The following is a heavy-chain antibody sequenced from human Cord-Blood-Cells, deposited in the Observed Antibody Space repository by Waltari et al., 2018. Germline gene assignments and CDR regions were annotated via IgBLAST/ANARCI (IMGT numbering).Heavy chain of an antibody. V-gene: IGHV3-33*01. Sequence: QVQMVEHGGGVVQTGRSLRPSCPAYGCTFSSHGMHWVRQAPGKGLECVAVIWYDGSNKYYADSVKGRFTISRDNSKNTLYLQMNSLRAEDTAVYYCARGTNFDYWGQGTLVTVSS. J-gene: IGHJ4*02. CDR1: GCTFSSHG. CDR2: IWYDGSNK. CDR3: ARGTNFDY.